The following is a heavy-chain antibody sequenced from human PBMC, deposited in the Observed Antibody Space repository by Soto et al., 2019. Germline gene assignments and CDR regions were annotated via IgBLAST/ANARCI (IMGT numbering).Heavy chain of an antibody. CDR1: GGSISSSNW. J-gene: IGHJ4*02. Sequence: QVQLQESGPGLVKPSGTLSLTCAVSGGSISSSNWWSWVRQPPGKGLEWIGEIYHSGNTNYNPSLKSRVTMAVDKSRNQFSLNLSSVAAADTAVYYCASRWGEGRVDYWGQGTLVTVSS. D-gene: IGHD3-10*01. CDR2: IYHSGNT. V-gene: IGHV4-4*02. CDR3: ASRWGEGRVDY.